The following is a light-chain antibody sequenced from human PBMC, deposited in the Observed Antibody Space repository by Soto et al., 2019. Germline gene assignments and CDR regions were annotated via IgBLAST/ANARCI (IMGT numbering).Light chain of an antibody. CDR2: EVS. V-gene: IGLV2-14*01. J-gene: IGLJ2*01. CDR3: SSYTTSITLV. CDR1: SSDVGGYNY. Sequence: QSALTQPASVSGSPGQSITISCTGTSSDVGGYNYVSWYQQHPDKAPELMIYEVSNRPSGVSNRFSGSKSGNTASLTISGLQAEDEADYYCSSYTTSITLVFGGGTKLTVL.